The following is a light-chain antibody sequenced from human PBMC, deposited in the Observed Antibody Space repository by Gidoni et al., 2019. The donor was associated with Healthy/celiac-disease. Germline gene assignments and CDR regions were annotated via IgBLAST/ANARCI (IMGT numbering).Light chain of an antibody. CDR3: RQSYSTPLT. CDR1: QSISSY. J-gene: IGKJ4*01. CDR2: AAS. V-gene: IGKV1-39*01. Sequence: DIQMTQSPSSLSASVGDRVTSTCRASQSISSYVNWDQQKPVRAPMLLIYAASSLQGGVPSRCSGSGAGTDVTLTISSLQPEDVATYYCRQSYSTPLTFGGGTKVEIK.